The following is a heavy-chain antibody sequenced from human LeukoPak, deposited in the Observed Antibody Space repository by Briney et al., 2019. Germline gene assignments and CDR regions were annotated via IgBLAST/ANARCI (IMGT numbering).Heavy chain of an antibody. J-gene: IGHJ6*03. V-gene: IGHV1-46*01. Sequence: ASVKVSCKASGYTFTSYYMHWVRQASGQGLEWMGIINPSGGSTSYAQKFQGRVTMTRDMSTSTVYMELSSLRSEDTAVYYCARDRVRQSSGYYHYYYYYMDVWGKGTTVTVSS. D-gene: IGHD3-22*01. CDR1: GYTFTSYY. CDR2: INPSGGST. CDR3: ARDRVRQSSGYYHYYYYYMDV.